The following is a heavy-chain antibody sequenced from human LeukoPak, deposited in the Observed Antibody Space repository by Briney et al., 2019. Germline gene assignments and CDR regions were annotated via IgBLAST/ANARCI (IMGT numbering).Heavy chain of an antibody. CDR2: IYHSGST. D-gene: IGHD1-26*01. J-gene: IGHJ3*02. CDR1: GGSISSGGYY. V-gene: IGHV4-30-2*01. Sequence: SQTLSLTCTVSGGSISSGGYYWSWIRQPPGKGLEWIGYIYHSGSTYYNPSLKSRVTISVDRSKNQFSLKLSSVTAADTAVYYCARGLSGSYRNDAFDIWGQGTMVTVSS. CDR3: ARGLSGSYRNDAFDI.